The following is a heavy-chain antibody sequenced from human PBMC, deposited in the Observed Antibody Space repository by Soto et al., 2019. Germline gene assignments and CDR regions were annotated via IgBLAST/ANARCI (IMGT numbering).Heavy chain of an antibody. CDR3: ARESYDSSGRGGFFDC. J-gene: IGHJ4*02. V-gene: IGHV4-59*01. CDR1: GGSISSYY. CDR2: IYYSGST. D-gene: IGHD3-22*01. Sequence: SETLSLTCTVSGGSISSYYWSWIRQPPGKGLEWIGYIYYSGSTNYNPSLKSRVTISVDTSKNQFSLKLSSVTAADTAVYYCARESYDSSGRGGFFDCWGQGTLVTVSS.